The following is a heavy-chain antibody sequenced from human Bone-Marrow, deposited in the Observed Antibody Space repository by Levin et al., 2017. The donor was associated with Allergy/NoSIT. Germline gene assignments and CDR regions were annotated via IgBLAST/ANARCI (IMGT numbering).Heavy chain of an antibody. V-gene: IGHV3-23*01. CDR1: GFTFSSYA. CDR3: AKGAGWVAGAVALI. J-gene: IGHJ4*02. CDR2: ISGSGTST. Sequence: GGSLRLSCAASGFTFSSYAMSWVRQAPGKGLDWVSAISGSGTSTYYADSVKGRFTISRDNSMTTLYLQMYSLRAEDTAVYYCAKGAGWVAGAVALIWGQGTLVTVSS. D-gene: IGHD6-19*01.